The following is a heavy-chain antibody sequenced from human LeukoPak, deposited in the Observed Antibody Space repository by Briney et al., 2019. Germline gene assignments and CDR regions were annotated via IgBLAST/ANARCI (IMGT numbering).Heavy chain of an antibody. J-gene: IGHJ4*02. D-gene: IGHD2-2*01. V-gene: IGHV4-59*08. CDR1: GGSISSYY. Sequence: SETLSLTCTVSGGSISSYYWSWIRQPPGKGLEWIGYIYYSGSTNYNPSLKSRVTISVDTSKNQFSLKLSSVTAADMAVYYCARGDLVPAAGLFDYWGQGTLVTVSS. CDR3: ARGDLVPAAGLFDY. CDR2: IYYSGST.